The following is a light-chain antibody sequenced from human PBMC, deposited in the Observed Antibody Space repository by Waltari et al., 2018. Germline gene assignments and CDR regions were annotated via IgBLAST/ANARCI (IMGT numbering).Light chain of an antibody. V-gene: IGLV1-44*01. CDR3: ATWDASLDTWV. Sequence: QSVVTQPPSASGTPGQRVTLSCSGRSSNIGGDIVNWYQQFPGTAPKLLIYANNQRPSGVPGRFSGSRSGTSASLVISGLQSEDEADYYCATWDASLDTWVFGGGTKVTVL. J-gene: IGLJ3*02. CDR1: SSNIGGDI. CDR2: ANN.